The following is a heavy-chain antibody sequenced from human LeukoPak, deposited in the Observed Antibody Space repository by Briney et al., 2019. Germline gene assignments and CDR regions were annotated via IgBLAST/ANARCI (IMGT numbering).Heavy chain of an antibody. Sequence: PGGSLRLSCAASGFTFSTYWVTWVRQASGKGLEWVANINLDGSDKYYVDSVKGRFTISRDNAKNSLYLQMNSLRVEDTAFYYCAKDNRRHYTSGPNPDSLHWGQGALVTVSS. CDR1: GFTFSTYW. CDR3: AKDNRRHYTSGPNPDSLH. CDR2: INLDGSDK. D-gene: IGHD6-19*01. J-gene: IGHJ4*02. V-gene: IGHV3-7*03.